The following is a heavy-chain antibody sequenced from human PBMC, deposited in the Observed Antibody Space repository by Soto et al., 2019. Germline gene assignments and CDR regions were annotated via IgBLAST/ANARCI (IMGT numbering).Heavy chain of an antibody. Sequence: ASVKVSCKASGYTFTSYGISWVRQAPGQGLEWMGWISAYNGNTNYAQKLQGRVTMTTDTSTSTAYMELRSLRSDDTAVYYCAREGFFWEDRVFQGSDFWSGWRPFDYWGQGTLVTVSS. V-gene: IGHV1-18*01. D-gene: IGHD3-3*01. CDR3: AREGFFWEDRVFQGSDFWSGWRPFDY. CDR2: ISAYNGNT. CDR1: GYTFTSYG. J-gene: IGHJ4*02.